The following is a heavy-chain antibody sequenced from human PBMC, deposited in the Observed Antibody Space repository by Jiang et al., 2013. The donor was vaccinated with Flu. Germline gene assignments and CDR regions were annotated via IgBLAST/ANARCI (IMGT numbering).Heavy chain of an antibody. J-gene: IGHJ4*02. CDR2: ISYDESAK. Sequence: VQLVESGGGVVHPGRSLRLSCAASGFTFSTHVMHWVRQAPGKGLEWVAVISYDESAKYYADSVKGRFTISRDISKNTLYLQMNSLRSEDTALYYCARDAGYSTGWYPGNWGQGTL. CDR1: GFTFSTHV. V-gene: IGHV3-30*03. D-gene: IGHD6-19*01. CDR3: ARDAGYSTGWYPGN.